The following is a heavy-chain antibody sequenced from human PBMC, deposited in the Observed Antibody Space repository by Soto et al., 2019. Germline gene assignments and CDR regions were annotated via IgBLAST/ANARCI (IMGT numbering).Heavy chain of an antibody. CDR3: ARDKGYCSSTSCPYYGMDV. D-gene: IGHD2-2*01. CDR1: GGTFSSYT. J-gene: IGHJ6*02. V-gene: IGHV1-69*08. Sequence: QVQLVQSGAEVKKPGSSVKVSCKASGGTFSSYTISWVRQAPGQGLEWMGRIIPILGIANYAQKFQGRVTITADKSTSTAYMELSSLRSEDTAVYYCARDKGYCSSTSCPYYGMDVWGQGTTVTFSS. CDR2: IIPILGIA.